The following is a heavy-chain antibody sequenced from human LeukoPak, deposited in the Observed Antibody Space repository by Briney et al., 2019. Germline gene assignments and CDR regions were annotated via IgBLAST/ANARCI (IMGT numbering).Heavy chain of an antibody. CDR1: GYTFTGYY. CDR3: ARGVPPSSWFDP. J-gene: IGHJ5*02. V-gene: IGHV1-2*02. Sequence: ASVKVSCKASGYTFTGYYMHRVRQAPGQGLEWMGWINPNSGGTNYAQKFQGRVTMTRDTSISTAYMELSRLRSDDTAVYYCARGVPPSSWFDPWGQGTLVTVSS. CDR2: INPNSGGT. D-gene: IGHD3-10*02.